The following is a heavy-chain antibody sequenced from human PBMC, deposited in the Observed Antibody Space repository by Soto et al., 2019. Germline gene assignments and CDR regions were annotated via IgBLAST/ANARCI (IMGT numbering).Heavy chain of an antibody. CDR1: GGTFISYA. CDR3: ARAQSPYDSSGYYYPLVY. V-gene: IGHV1-69*13. Sequence: SVKVSCKASGGTFISYAISWVRQAPGQGLEWMGGIIPIFGTANYAQKFQGRVTITADESTSTAYMELSSLRSEDTAVYYCARAQSPYDSSGYYYPLVYWGQGTLVTVSS. CDR2: IIPIFGTA. D-gene: IGHD3-22*01. J-gene: IGHJ4*02.